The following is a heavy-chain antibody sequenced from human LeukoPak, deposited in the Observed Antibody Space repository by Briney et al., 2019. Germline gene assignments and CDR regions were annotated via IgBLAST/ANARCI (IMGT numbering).Heavy chain of an antibody. J-gene: IGHJ4*02. D-gene: IGHD6-19*01. CDR3: ACSSSGWYMFDY. Sequence: PGGSLRLTCAASGFTISSYVRSWLRQAPGKGLEWVSAISASGGSTFYADSVKGGFTISRDNSKNTLYLQMNSLRADDTAVYYAACSSSGWYMFDYWGQGTLVTVSS. CDR2: ISASGGST. V-gene: IGHV3-23*01. CDR1: GFTISSYV.